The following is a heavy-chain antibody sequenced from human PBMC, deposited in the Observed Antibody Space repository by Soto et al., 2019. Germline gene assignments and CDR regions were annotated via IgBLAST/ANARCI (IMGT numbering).Heavy chain of an antibody. CDR3: ARQIYDSDTGPNFQYYFDS. J-gene: IGHJ4*02. Sequence: GESLKISCKGSGYSFAGYWITWVRQKPGKGLEWMGRIDPSDSQTYYSPSFRGHVTISVTKSVTTVFLQWSSLRASDTAMYYCARQIYDSDTGPNFQYYFDSWGQGTPVTVS. CDR2: IDPSDSQT. D-gene: IGHD3-22*01. V-gene: IGHV5-10-1*01. CDR1: GYSFAGYW.